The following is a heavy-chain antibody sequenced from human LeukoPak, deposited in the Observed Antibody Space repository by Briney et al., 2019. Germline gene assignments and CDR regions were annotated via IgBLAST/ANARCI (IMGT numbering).Heavy chain of an antibody. CDR3: AKDPSNASRTLDI. J-gene: IGHJ3*02. Sequence: GGSLRLSCAASGFTFSSYGMHWVRQDPGKGLEWVAFIRSDGTNKYYRDSVEGRFTVSRDNSKNTLFLQMNSLRPEDTAIYYCAKDPSNASRTLDIWGQGTLVTVSS. CDR2: IRSDGTNK. CDR1: GFTFSSYG. D-gene: IGHD3-16*01. V-gene: IGHV3-30*02.